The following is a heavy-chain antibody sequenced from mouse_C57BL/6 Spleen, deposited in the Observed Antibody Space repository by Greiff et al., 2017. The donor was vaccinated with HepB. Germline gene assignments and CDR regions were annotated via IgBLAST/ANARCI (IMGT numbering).Heavy chain of an antibody. CDR3: ATTAQATRDY. D-gene: IGHD3-2*02. Sequence: QVQLQQSGAELVKPGASVKLSCKASGYTFTSYWMQWVKQRPGQGLEWIGEIDPSDSYTNFNQKFKGKATLTVDTSSSTAYMQLSSLTSEDSAVYYCATTAQATRDYWGQGTTLTVSS. CDR1: GYTFTSYW. J-gene: IGHJ2*01. CDR2: IDPSDSYT. V-gene: IGHV1-50*01.